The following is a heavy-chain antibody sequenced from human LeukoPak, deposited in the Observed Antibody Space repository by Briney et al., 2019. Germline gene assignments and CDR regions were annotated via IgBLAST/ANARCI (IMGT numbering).Heavy chain of an antibody. D-gene: IGHD2-15*01. Sequence: GGSLRLSCAASGFTFSSYSMNWVRQAPGKGLEWVSYISSPSSTIYYADSVKGRFTISRDNAKSSLYLQMNSLRAEDTAVYYCAGRSGPADYWGQGTLVTVSS. CDR3: AGRSGPADY. V-gene: IGHV3-48*01. J-gene: IGHJ4*02. CDR2: ISSPSSTI. CDR1: GFTFSSYS.